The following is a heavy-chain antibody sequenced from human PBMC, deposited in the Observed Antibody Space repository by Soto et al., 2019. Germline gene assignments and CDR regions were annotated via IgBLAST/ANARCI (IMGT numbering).Heavy chain of an antibody. CDR3: PSAGLVDTAMVGTYYFDY. CDR1: GGSISSGGYY. V-gene: IGHV4-31*03. D-gene: IGHD5-18*01. Sequence: QVQLQESGPGLVKPSQTLSLTCTVSGGSISSGGYYWSWIRQHPGKGLEWIGYIYYSGSTYYNPSLKSRVTISVDTSKNQFSLKLSSVTAADTAVYYCPSAGLVDTAMVGTYYFDYWGQGTLVTVSS. J-gene: IGHJ4*02. CDR2: IYYSGST.